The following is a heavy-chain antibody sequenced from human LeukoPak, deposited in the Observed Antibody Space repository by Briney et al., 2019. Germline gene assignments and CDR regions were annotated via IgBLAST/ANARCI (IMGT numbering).Heavy chain of an antibody. D-gene: IGHD6-19*01. J-gene: IGHJ4*02. CDR2: IYYSGSA. V-gene: IGHV4-59*01. CDR1: SGSISGFY. CDR3: ARDRDSSGWFDY. Sequence: PSETLSLTCTVSSGSISGFYWGWIRQPPGKGLEWIGFIYYSGSANYNPSLKSRVTMSVDMSKNHFSLKLSSVTAADTAFYYCARDRDSSGWFDYWGQGALVTVSS.